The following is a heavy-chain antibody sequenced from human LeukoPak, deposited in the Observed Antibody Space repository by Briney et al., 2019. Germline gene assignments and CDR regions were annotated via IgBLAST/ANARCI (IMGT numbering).Heavy chain of an antibody. CDR1: GFTFSSYV. Sequence: GGSLRLSCAASGFTFSSYVMHWVRQAPGKGLEWVAIISYDGSNEYYADSVKGRFTISRDNSKNTLYLQMNSLRAADTAVYYCARDVEAWVAGGGLYYYYYYMDVWGKGTTVTVSS. J-gene: IGHJ6*03. V-gene: IGHV3-30*04. CDR3: ARDVEAWVAGGGLYYYYYYMDV. D-gene: IGHD4-23*01. CDR2: ISYDGSNE.